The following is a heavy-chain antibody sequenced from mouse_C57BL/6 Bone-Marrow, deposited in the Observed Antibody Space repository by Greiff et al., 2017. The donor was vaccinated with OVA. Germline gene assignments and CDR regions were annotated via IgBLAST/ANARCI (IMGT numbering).Heavy chain of an antibody. D-gene: IGHD1-1*01. CDR2: ISSGGSYT. Sequence: EVMLVESGGDLVKPGGSLKLSCAASGFTFSSYGMSWVRQTPDKRLEWVATISSGGSYTYYPDSVKGRFTISRDNAKNTLYPQMSSLKSEDTAMYYCARHGDYGSFFDYWGQGTTLTVSS. CDR3: ARHGDYGSFFDY. J-gene: IGHJ2*01. V-gene: IGHV5-6*01. CDR1: GFTFSSYG.